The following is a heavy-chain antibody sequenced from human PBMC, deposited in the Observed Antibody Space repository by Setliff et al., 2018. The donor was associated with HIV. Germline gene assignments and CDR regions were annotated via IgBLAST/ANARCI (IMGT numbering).Heavy chain of an antibody. CDR2: VRYDESNK. CDR3: AKTSGWTTIDY. Sequence: PGGSLRLSCAASGFIFSSYAMHWVRQAPGKGLEWVACVRYDESNKYYAESVKGRFTISRDDSKNTVYLQMNSLRAEDTAVYYCAKTSGWTTIDYWGQGTLVTVSS. V-gene: IGHV3-30*02. D-gene: IGHD6-19*01. J-gene: IGHJ4*02. CDR1: GFIFSSYA.